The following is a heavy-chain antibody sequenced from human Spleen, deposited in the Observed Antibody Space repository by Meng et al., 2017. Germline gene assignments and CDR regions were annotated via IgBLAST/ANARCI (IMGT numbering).Heavy chain of an antibody. D-gene: IGHD2-15*01. V-gene: IGHV1-2*06. CDR2: INPNSGDT. Sequence: QVQLVQSGAEVKKPGASVRVSCKAAGYTFTVYYLHWLRQAPGQGLEWMGRINPNSGDTNYAQKFQGRVTMTRDTSISTAYMELGSLRSDDTAVYYCARAAVSGTFDYWGQGTLVTVSS. CDR3: ARAAVSGTFDY. CDR1: GYTFTVYY. J-gene: IGHJ4*02.